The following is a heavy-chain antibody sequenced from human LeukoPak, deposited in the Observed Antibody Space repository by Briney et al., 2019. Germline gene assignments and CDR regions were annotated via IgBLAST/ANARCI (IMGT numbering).Heavy chain of an antibody. J-gene: IGHJ3*02. V-gene: IGHV4-59*08. CDR1: GVSMTNYS. CDR2: SHNSGET. CDR3: ARQPGGTAAFDI. D-gene: IGHD1-14*01. Sequence: ETLSLTCTVSGVSMTNYSWSWIRQPPGKGLGGIAYSHNSGETKYNPSLKIRITISVDTSKNEFSLKLSSVTAADTAVYYCARQPGGTAAFDIWGQGTTVTVSA.